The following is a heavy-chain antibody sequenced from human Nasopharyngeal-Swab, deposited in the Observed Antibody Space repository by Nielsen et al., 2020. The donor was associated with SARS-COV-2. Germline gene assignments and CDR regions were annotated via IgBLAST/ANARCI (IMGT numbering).Heavy chain of an antibody. J-gene: IGHJ4*02. D-gene: IGHD3-10*01. CDR3: ARTEYGSGTNFDY. CDR1: GYFFNTYW. Sequence: KVSCKASGYFFNTYWIDWVRQMSGKGLEWMGIIFPDDSDTRYSPSSQGQVTISVDESTSTAYLQWSSLKASDTAMYYCARTEYGSGTNFDYWGQGTLVTVSS. V-gene: IGHV5-51*01. CDR2: IFPDDSDT.